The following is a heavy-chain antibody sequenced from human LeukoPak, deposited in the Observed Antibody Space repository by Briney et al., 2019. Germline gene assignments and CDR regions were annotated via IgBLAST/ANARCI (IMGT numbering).Heavy chain of an antibody. J-gene: IGHJ4*02. CDR2: ISSGTSFI. V-gene: IGHV3-21*01. CDR1: GFPFSSYS. Sequence: KAGGSLRLSCAASGFPFSSYSMNWVRQAPGKGLEWVSSISSGTSFIYYADSVKGRFTISRDNAKNSLYLQMNSLRAEDTAVYYCARVEGGGYSYGYDWGYFDYWGQGTLVTVSS. D-gene: IGHD5-18*01. CDR3: ARVEGGGYSYGYDWGYFDY.